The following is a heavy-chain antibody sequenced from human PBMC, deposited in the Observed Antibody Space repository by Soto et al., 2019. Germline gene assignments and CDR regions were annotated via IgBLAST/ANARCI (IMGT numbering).Heavy chain of an antibody. D-gene: IGHD3-10*01. CDR3: AINLSPIGSGSYDYYYYMDV. CDR1: GFTFSSYA. J-gene: IGHJ6*03. V-gene: IGHV3-23*01. CDR2: ISGSGGST. Sequence: GGSLRLSCAASGFTFSSYAMSWVRQAPGKGLEWVSAISGSGGSTYYADSVKGRFTISRDNSKNTLYLQMNSLRAEDTAVYYCAINLSPIGSGSYDYYYYMDVWGKGTTVTVSS.